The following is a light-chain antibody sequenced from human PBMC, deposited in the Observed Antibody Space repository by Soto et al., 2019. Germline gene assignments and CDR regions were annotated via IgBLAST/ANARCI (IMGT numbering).Light chain of an antibody. CDR3: MQATQFPLT. CDR1: QSLVHSDGKTY. Sequence: EIGMSQAPLSSLVTLGQSASMSCNSSQSLVHSDGKTYLSWLHQRPGQPPRLLLYRVSNRFFGVPDRFSGSGAGTEFTLTINRVEADDAGIYYCMQATQFPLTFGGGTKLEIK. CDR2: RVS. V-gene: IGKV2-24*01. J-gene: IGKJ4*01.